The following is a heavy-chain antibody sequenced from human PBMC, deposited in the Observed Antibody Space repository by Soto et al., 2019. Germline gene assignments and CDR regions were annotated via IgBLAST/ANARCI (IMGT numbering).Heavy chain of an antibody. CDR2: MSGSSSTT. J-gene: IGHJ4*02. Sequence: WGSLRLCCATSGLTFSNYAMSWFRQAPGGGLEWVSSMSGSSSTTYYADSVRGRFTISRDRSKNTLYLQMSSLRAEDTALYYCAKNQERELPRVIDFWGQGTLVTVSS. CDR1: GLTFSNYA. D-gene: IGHD1-7*01. CDR3: AKNQERELPRVIDF. V-gene: IGHV3-23*01.